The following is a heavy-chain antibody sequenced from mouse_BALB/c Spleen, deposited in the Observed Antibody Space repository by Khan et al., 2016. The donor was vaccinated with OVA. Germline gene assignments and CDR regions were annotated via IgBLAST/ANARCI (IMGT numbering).Heavy chain of an antibody. V-gene: IGHV2-6-7*01. D-gene: IGHD2-10*01. CDR3: ARAYYGNYREAMDY. CDR2: IWGDGST. J-gene: IGHJ4*01. Sequence: QVQLKQSGPGLVAPSQSLSITCTVSGFSLTGYGVNWVRQPPGKGLEWLGMIWGDGSTDYNSALKSRLSISKDNSKSQVFLKMHSLQTDYTARYYCARAYYGNYREAMDYWGQGTSVTVSS. CDR1: GFSLTGYG.